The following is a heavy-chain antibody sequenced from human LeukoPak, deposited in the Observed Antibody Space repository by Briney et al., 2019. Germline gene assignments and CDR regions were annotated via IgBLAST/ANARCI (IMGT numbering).Heavy chain of an antibody. J-gene: IGHJ4*02. CDR3: PRDNIVVVVATKAYYFDY. D-gene: IGHD2-15*01. CDR2: INHIGST. CDR1: GGSFSVDC. Sequence: ASTLSLTGAGYGGSFSVDCWGWIRQPPGNGLDWIGVINHIGSTNYNPSLKSGVTISVDTPKNHFSLQLSSVTPAERPVYYCPRDNIVVVVATKAYYFDYWGQGTLVTVSS. V-gene: IGHV4-34*01.